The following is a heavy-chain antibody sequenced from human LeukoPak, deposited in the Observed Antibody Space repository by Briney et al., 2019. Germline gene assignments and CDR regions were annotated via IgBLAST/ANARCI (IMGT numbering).Heavy chain of an antibody. V-gene: IGHV1-2*02. D-gene: IGHD3-10*01. J-gene: IGHJ4*02. CDR1: GYTFTDYY. CDR3: ARVMVRGVMLYYFDY. Sequence: ASVKVPCKASGYTFTDYYMHWVRQAPGQGLEWMGWINPNSGGTNYAQKFQGRVTMTRDTSISTAYMELSRLRSDDTAVYYCARVMVRGVMLYYFDYWGQGTLVTVSS. CDR2: INPNSGGT.